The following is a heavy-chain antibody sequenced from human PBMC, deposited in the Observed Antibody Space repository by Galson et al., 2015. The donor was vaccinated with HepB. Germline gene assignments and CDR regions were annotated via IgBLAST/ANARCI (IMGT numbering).Heavy chain of an antibody. V-gene: IGHV3-23*01. J-gene: IGHJ4*02. D-gene: IGHD2-21*02. CDR1: GFIFTHYG. CDR3: ASEAPDCGGDCYSEY. Sequence: SLRLSCAASGFIFTHYGMARVRQAPGKGLSWISAISGSGDSIYYAESVKGRFTISRDQSKNTLSLQMNNLRADDSGVYYCASEAPDCGGDCYSEYWGQGVLVTVSS. CDR2: ISGSGDSI.